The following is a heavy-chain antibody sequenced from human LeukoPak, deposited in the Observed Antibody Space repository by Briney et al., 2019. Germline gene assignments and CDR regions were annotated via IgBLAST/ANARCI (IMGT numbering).Heavy chain of an antibody. V-gene: IGHV4-59*01. Sequence: SETLSLTCTVSGDSISNYYWSWIRQPPGKGLEWIGYIYYSGSTNYNPSLKSRVTISVDTSKNQFSLKLSSVTAADTAVYYCARDVNYYYYMDVWGKGTTVTVSS. CDR1: GDSISNYY. CDR3: ARDVNYYYYMDV. J-gene: IGHJ6*03. CDR2: IYYSGST.